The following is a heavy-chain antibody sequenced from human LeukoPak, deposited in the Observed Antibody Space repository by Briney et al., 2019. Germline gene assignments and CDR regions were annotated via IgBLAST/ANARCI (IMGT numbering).Heavy chain of an antibody. CDR2: ISADGGTT. V-gene: IGHV3-64*02. CDR3: ARGRGGPPFDY. J-gene: IGHJ4*02. Sequence: GGSLRLSCAASGFSFRGYGMHWVRQAPGKGLEYVSAISADGGTTYYADSVKDRFIISRDNSKNTLYLQMGSLRNEDTAVYYCARGRGGPPFDYWGQGALVTVSS. CDR1: GFSFRGYG.